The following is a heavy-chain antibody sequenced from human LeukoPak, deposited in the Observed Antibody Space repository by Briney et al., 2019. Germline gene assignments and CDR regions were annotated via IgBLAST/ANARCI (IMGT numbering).Heavy chain of an antibody. CDR1: GGTLTSHG. V-gene: IGHV1-69*04. Sequence: ASVRVSCKASGGTLTSHGISWVRQAPGQGLEWMGRIIPIRNTVNYAQKFQGRLTIAAETSTSTAYMDLSSLRSEDTAVYYCATDRAEQQGVQLYYYFGMDVRGQGTKVTVSS. D-gene: IGHD6-13*01. CDR2: IIPIRNTV. J-gene: IGHJ6*02. CDR3: ATDRAEQQGVQLYYYFGMDV.